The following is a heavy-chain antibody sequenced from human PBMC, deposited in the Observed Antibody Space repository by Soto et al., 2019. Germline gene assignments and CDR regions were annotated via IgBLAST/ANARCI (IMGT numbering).Heavy chain of an antibody. V-gene: IGHV4-30-4*01. Sequence: SETLSLTCTISGGSISSGDYYWSWIPEPPAKGPQWIGYIYYSRSTYYNPSLKSRVTRSVDTSKNQFALKLSSVAAADTAVDYCARTHYDFWSGYHLLHDAFDIWGQGTMVTVSS. D-gene: IGHD3-3*01. J-gene: IGHJ3*02. CDR1: GGSISSGDYY. CDR3: ARTHYDFWSGYHLLHDAFDI. CDR2: IYYSRST.